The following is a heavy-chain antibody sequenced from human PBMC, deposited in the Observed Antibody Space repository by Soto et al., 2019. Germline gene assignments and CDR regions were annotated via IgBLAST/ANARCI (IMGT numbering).Heavy chain of an antibody. CDR2: IYYSGST. Sequence: QVQLQESGPGLVKPSQTLSLTCTVSGGSISTGGYYWTWIRQHPGKGLEWIGYIYYSGSTYYNPSLKSRVTISVDTSKNQFSLKLTSVTAADTAVYYCARGLSVTLFDNWGQGTLVTVSS. CDR1: GGSISTGGYY. J-gene: IGHJ4*02. CDR3: ARGLSVTLFDN. D-gene: IGHD4-17*01. V-gene: IGHV4-31*03.